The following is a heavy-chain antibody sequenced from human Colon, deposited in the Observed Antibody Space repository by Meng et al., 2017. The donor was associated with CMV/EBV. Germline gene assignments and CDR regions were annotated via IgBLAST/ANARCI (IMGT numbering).Heavy chain of an antibody. CDR2: IGANARST. J-gene: IGHJ4*02. D-gene: IGHD1-26*01. CDR1: GFTFSVHA. Sequence: GESLKISCAASGFTFSVHAMHWVRQAPGKGLEYVSAIGANARSTYYADSVRGRFFVSRDNSTNMVTLQMGRLRAEDTAVYYCARDWPDTSGTYALYWGQGILVTVSS. CDR3: ARDWPDTSGTYALY. V-gene: IGHV3-64*02.